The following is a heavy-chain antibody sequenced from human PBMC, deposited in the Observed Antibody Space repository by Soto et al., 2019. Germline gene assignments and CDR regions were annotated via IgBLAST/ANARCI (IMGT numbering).Heavy chain of an antibody. D-gene: IGHD6-13*01. CDR2: IYPGDSDT. J-gene: IGHJ6*02. CDR3: ARTAAAGKYYYGVDV. V-gene: IGHV5-51*01. CDR1: GFSSTSYW. Sequence: PGESLKISCKGSGFSSTSYWIGCVRQMPGKGLEWMGIIYPGDSDTRYSPSFQGQVTISADKSISTAYLQWSSLKASDTAIYYCARTAAAGKYYYGVDVWGQGTTVTVSS.